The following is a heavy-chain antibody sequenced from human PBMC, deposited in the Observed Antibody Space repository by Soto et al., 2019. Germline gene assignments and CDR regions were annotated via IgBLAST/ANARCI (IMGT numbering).Heavy chain of an antibody. CDR2: IYYSGST. D-gene: IGHD5-18*01. Sequence: QVQLQESGPGLVKPSQTLSLTCTVSGGSISSGGYYWSWIRQHTGKGLEWIGYIYYSGSTYYNPSLKSRVTVSVDTSKHQFSLKLSSVTAADTAVYYCARDRGETAMAHHWYLDLWGRGTLVTVSS. V-gene: IGHV4-31*03. CDR1: GGSISSGGYY. CDR3: ARDRGETAMAHHWYLDL. J-gene: IGHJ2*01.